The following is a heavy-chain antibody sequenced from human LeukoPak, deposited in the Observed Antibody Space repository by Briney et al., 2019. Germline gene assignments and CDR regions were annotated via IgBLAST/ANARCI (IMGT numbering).Heavy chain of an antibody. D-gene: IGHD2-21*01. V-gene: IGHV1-24*01. J-gene: IGHJ3*02. CDR1: GYTLTELS. CDR3: ATDLGPYCGGDCSDAFDI. Sequence: ASVKVSCKVSGYTLTELSMHWVRQAPGKGLEWMGGFDPEDGETIYAQKFQGRVTMTEDTSTDTAYMELSSLRSEDTAVYYCATDLGPYCGGDCSDAFDIWGQGTMVTVSS. CDR2: FDPEDGET.